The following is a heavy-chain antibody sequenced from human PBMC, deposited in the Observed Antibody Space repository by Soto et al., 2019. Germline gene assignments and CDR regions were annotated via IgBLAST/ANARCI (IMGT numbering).Heavy chain of an antibody. CDR1: GGSVTSDEDY. Sequence: LSLTCTVSGGSVTSDEDYWTWIRQSPGKGLEWIGYISNSGSTGYNPSLKTRLSMSVDRSKNQFTLRLTSVTAADTAVYFCATESGSTYGYFDHWGQGTQVTVSS. V-gene: IGHV4-30-4*01. J-gene: IGHJ4*02. CDR3: ATESGSTYGYFDH. CDR2: ISNSGST. D-gene: IGHD5-18*01.